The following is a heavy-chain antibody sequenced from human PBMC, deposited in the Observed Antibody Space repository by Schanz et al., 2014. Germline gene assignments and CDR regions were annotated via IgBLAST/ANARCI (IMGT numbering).Heavy chain of an antibody. CDR3: ATGYYYDSSGYYGVLDS. D-gene: IGHD3-22*01. J-gene: IGHJ4*02. CDR1: GYNFTNYA. CDR2: INPNSGGT. Sequence: QVQLVQSGSELRKPGASVKVSCKASGYNFTNYAINWLRHAPLQFLEWMGRINPNSGGTSYAQKFQGRVTMTRDTXXXXXXMELSRLASDDTAVFYCATGYYYDSSGYYGVLDSWGQGTLVTVSS. V-gene: IGHV1-2*06.